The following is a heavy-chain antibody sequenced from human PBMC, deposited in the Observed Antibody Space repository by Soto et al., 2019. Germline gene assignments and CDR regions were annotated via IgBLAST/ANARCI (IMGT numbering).Heavy chain of an antibody. CDR2: ISGSGATL. J-gene: IGHJ5*02. CDR3: ARRIAVAGTLAWFDP. V-gene: IGHV3-11*01. Sequence: QVQLVESGGGLVKSGGSLRLSCATSGFTFSDHSMSWIRQAPGKGLEWLSYISGSGATLYYADSVKGRFTISRDNAKNSLFLQMNSLRVEDTAVYYCARRIAVAGTLAWFDPWGQGTLVTVSS. D-gene: IGHD6-19*01. CDR1: GFTFSDHS.